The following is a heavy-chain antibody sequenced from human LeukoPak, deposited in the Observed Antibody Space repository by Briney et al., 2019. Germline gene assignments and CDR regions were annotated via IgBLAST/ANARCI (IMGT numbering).Heavy chain of an antibody. CDR1: GFTFSSHA. CDR2: ISGSGGGT. Sequence: GGSLRLSCAASGFTFSSHAMSWVRQAPGKGLEWVSGISGSGGGTSYAESVKGRFTISGDNSKNTLYLQMNSLRAEDTAIYYCAKCGVNFNYFDSWGQGTLVTVSS. V-gene: IGHV3-23*01. J-gene: IGHJ4*02. D-gene: IGHD4/OR15-4a*01. CDR3: AKCGVNFNYFDS.